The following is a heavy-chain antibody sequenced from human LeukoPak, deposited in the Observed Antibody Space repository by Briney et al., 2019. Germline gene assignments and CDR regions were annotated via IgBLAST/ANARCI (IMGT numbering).Heavy chain of an antibody. Sequence: PGGSLRLSCEASGFTFSSSAMHWVRQAPGKGLEWVAVISHDGTKKYYADSVKGRFTIARDNSKKTLYLQMNSLRAEDMAVYHYARLWAPGNYDYWGQGTLVAVSS. CDR1: GFTFSSSA. CDR3: ARLWAPGNYDY. V-gene: IGHV3-30*04. CDR2: ISHDGTKK. J-gene: IGHJ4*02. D-gene: IGHD5-12*01.